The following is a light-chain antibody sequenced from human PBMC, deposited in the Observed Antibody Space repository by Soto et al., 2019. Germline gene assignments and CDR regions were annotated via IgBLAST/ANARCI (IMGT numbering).Light chain of an antibody. CDR2: DVS. Sequence: QSVLTQPASVSGVPGQSITISCTGTSSAVGGYNYVSWYQQHPGKAPKLMIYDVSNRPSGVSNRFSGSKSGNTASLTISGLQAEDEADYYCSSYTSSSTEVFGTGTKVTVL. CDR1: SSAVGGYNY. J-gene: IGLJ1*01. CDR3: SSYTSSSTEV. V-gene: IGLV2-14*01.